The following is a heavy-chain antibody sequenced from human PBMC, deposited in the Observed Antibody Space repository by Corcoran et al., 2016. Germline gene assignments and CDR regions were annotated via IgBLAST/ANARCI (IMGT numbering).Heavy chain of an antibody. J-gene: IGHJ6*02. V-gene: IGHV3-48*02. Sequence: EVQLVESGGGLVQPGGSLRLSCAASGFTFSSYSMNWVRQAPGKGLEWVSYISSSSSTIYYADSVKGRFTISRDNAKNSLYLQMNSLRDEDTAVYYCARDGGVPSTIFGVVTPYYYYGMDVWGQGTTVTVSS. D-gene: IGHD3-3*01. CDR2: ISSSSSTI. CDR3: ARDGGVPSTIFGVVTPYYYYGMDV. CDR1: GFTFSSYS.